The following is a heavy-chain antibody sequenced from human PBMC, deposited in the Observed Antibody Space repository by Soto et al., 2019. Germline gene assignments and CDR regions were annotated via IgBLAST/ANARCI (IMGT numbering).Heavy chain of an antibody. V-gene: IGHV3-33*01. J-gene: IGHJ1*01. CDR2: MRSDGSNK. Sequence: GGSLRLSCEASGFIFSSYDMYWVRQGPGKGLEWVALMRSDGSNKYYVDSVKGRFTISRDNSKNMLFLQMDSLRAEDTAVYYCARAHISSEISMPQTFHHWGPGTLVTVSS. CDR1: GFIFSSYD. D-gene: IGHD2-2*01. CDR3: ARAHISSEISMPQTFHH.